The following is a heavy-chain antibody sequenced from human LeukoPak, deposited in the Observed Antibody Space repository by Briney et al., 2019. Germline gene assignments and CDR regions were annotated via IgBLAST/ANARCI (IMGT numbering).Heavy chain of an antibody. CDR2: IYPGDSDT. J-gene: IGHJ4*02. CDR3: ARQNDFRLDY. CDR1: GYTFSSYW. Sequence: GGSLRISCKGSGYTFSSYWIGWVRQMPGKGLEWMGMIYPGDSDTRYSPSLQGQVTISVDTSIGTAYLQWSSLKASDTAIYYCARQNDFRLDYWGQGTLVSVSS. D-gene: IGHD3-3*01. V-gene: IGHV5-51*01.